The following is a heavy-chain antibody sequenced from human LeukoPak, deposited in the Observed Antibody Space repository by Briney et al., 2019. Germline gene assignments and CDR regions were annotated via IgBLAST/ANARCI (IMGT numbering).Heavy chain of an antibody. CDR1: GFTFSSYW. Sequence: GGSLRLSCAASGFTFSSYWMHWARQAPGKGLVWVSRINSDGSSTTYADSVKGRFTIARDNAKNTLYLQMNSLRPEDTAVYYCARDAYSDASESWGQGTLVTVSS. CDR3: ARDAYSDASES. V-gene: IGHV3-74*03. J-gene: IGHJ5*02. CDR2: INSDGSST. D-gene: IGHD5-18*01.